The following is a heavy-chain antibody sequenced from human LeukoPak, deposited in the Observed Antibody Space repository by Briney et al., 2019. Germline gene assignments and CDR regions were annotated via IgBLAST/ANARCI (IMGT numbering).Heavy chain of an antibody. Sequence: SVKVSCKASGGTFSSYAISWVRQAPGQGLEWMGGIIPIFGTANYAQKFQGGVTITADESTSTAYMELSSLRSEDTAVYYCARDKSTVTNHQSFQHWGQGTLVTVSS. CDR3: ARDKSTVTNHQSFQH. J-gene: IGHJ1*01. CDR2: IIPIFGTA. CDR1: GGTFSSYA. V-gene: IGHV1-69*01. D-gene: IGHD4-17*01.